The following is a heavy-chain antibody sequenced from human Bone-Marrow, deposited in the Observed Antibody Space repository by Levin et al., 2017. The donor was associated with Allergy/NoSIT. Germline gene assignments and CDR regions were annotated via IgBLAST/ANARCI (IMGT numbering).Heavy chain of an antibody. Sequence: SCAASGFTFSSYAMHWVRQAPGKGLEWVAVISYDGSNKYYADSVKGRFTISRDNSKNTLYLQMNSLRAEDTAVYYCARDRSVVLRFLEWFFDYWGQGTLVTVSS. CDR1: GFTFSSYA. CDR3: ARDRSVVLRFLEWFFDY. D-gene: IGHD3-3*01. CDR2: ISYDGSNK. J-gene: IGHJ4*02. V-gene: IGHV3-30-3*01.